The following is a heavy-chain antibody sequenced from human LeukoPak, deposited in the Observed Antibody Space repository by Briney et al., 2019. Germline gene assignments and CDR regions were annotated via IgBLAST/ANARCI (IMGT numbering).Heavy chain of an antibody. CDR1: GGSISSYY. CDR3: ARAMRPYGNDALDI. J-gene: IGHJ3*02. D-gene: IGHD3-10*01. V-gene: IGHV4-59*08. Sequence: SETLSLTCTVSGGSISSYYWSWIRQPPGKGLEWMGYIYYSGSTNYNPSLESRATISVDTSKSQISLKLTSVTAADTALYYCARAMRPYGNDALDIWGQGTMVTVSS. CDR2: IYYSGST.